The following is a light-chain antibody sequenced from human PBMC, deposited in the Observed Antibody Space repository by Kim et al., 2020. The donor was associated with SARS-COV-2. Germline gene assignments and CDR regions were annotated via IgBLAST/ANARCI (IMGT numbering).Light chain of an antibody. CDR3: QSYDNSLSGWV. Sequence: YDVPWYQQLPGTAPKLLIYVNNIRPSGVPDRFSGSKSGTSASLAITGLQAEDEADYYCQSYDNSLSGWVFGGGTQLTVL. CDR1: YD. J-gene: IGLJ2*01. CDR2: VNN. V-gene: IGLV1-40*01.